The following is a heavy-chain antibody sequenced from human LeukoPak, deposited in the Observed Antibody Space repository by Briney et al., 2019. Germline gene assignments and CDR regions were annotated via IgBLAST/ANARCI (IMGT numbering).Heavy chain of an antibody. Sequence: GGSLRLFCAASGFTVSSNYMSWVRQAPGKGLEWVSVIYSGGSTNYADSVKGRFTISRDTSKNTLYLQMNSLSAEDSAVYYCVSDILRNFDYWGQGTLVTVSS. CDR2: IYSGGST. J-gene: IGHJ4*02. D-gene: IGHD2-21*01. CDR1: GFTVSSNY. V-gene: IGHV3-53*01. CDR3: VSDILRNFDY.